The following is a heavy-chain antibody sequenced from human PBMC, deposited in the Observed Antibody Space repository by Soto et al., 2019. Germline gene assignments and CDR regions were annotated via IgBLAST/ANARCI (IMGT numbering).Heavy chain of an antibody. Sequence: PVGSLRLSCAASGFTFSSYAMSWVRQAPGKGLEWVSAISGSGGSTYYADSVKGRFTISRDNSKNTLYLQMNSLRAEDTAVYYCAKDQQKNRAFDIWGQGTMVTVSS. CDR3: AKDQQKNRAFDI. J-gene: IGHJ3*02. CDR2: ISGSGGST. CDR1: GFTFSSYA. V-gene: IGHV3-23*01.